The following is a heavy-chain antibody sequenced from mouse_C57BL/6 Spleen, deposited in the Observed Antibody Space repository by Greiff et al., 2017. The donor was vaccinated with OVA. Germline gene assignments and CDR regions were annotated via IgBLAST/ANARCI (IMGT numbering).Heavy chain of an antibody. J-gene: IGHJ1*03. CDR2: IYPGDGDT. Sequence: QVQLQQSGPELVKPGASVKISCKASGYAFSSSWMNWVKQRPGKGLEWIGRIYPGDGDTNYNGKFKGKATLTADKSSSTAYMQLSSLTSEDSAVYFCARGDYDWYFDVWGTGTTVTVSS. CDR1: GYAFSSSW. V-gene: IGHV1-82*01. D-gene: IGHD2-4*01. CDR3: ARGDYDWYFDV.